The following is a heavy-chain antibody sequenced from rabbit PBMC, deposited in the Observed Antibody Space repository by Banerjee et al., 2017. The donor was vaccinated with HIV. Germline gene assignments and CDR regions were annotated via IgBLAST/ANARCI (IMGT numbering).Heavy chain of an antibody. CDR2: IYAGSSGST. V-gene: IGHV1S45*01. J-gene: IGHJ4*01. CDR3: ARDGTSSSGDAFKL. Sequence: QEQLVESGGGLVQPEGSLTLTCTASGFSFSSSYYMCWGRQAPGKGLEWIACIYAGSSGSTYYASWAKGRFTISKTASTTVTLQMTSLTAADTATYFCARDGTSSSGDAFKLWGPGTLVTVS. D-gene: IGHD1-1*01. CDR1: GFSFSSSYY.